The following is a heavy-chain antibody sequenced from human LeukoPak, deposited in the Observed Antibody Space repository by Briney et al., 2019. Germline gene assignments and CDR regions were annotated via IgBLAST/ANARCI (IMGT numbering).Heavy chain of an antibody. D-gene: IGHD2-21*02. J-gene: IGHJ4*02. V-gene: IGHV4-61*01. CDR2: IYYSGST. CDR3: ARRAGGDRFDY. Sequence: SETLSLTCTVSGYSITSAYYWGWIRQPPGKGLEWIGYIYYSGSTNYNPSLKSRVTISVDTSKNQFSLKLSSVTAADTAVYYCARRAGGDRFDYWGQGTLVTVSS. CDR1: GYSITSAYY.